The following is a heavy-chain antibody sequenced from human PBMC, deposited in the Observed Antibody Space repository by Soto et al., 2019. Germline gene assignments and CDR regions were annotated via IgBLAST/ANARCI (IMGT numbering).Heavy chain of an antibody. Sequence: VASVKVSCKASGYTFTGYYMHWVRQAPGQGLEWMGWINPNSGGTNYAQKFRGRVTMTRDTSISTAYMELSRLRSDDTAVYYCARASSVVVVAANFDYWGQGTLVTVSS. CDR3: ARASSVVVVAANFDY. D-gene: IGHD2-15*01. J-gene: IGHJ4*02. V-gene: IGHV1-2*02. CDR1: GYTFTGYY. CDR2: INPNSGGT.